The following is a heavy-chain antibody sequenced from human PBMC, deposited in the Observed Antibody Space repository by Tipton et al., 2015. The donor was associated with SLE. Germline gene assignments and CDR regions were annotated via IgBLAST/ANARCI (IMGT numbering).Heavy chain of an antibody. D-gene: IGHD3-10*01. V-gene: IGHV4-30-2*03. J-gene: IGHJ4*02. CDR3: ARQIRYYYGSGSLPDY. CDR2: IYYSGST. Sequence: TLSLTCAVSGGSISSGDYSWSWIRQPPGKGLEWIGSIYYSGSTYYNPSLKSRVTISVDTSKNQFSLKLSSVTAADTAVYYCARQIRYYYGSGSLPDYWGQGTLVTVSS. CDR1: GGSISSGDYS.